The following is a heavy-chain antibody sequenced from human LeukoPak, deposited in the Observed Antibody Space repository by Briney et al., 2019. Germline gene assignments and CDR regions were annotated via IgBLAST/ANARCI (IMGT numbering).Heavy chain of an antibody. V-gene: IGHV3-7*01. CDR1: GFTFSSYW. D-gene: IGHD3-16*01. J-gene: IGHJ3*02. Sequence: GVSLRLSCAASGFTFSSYWMSWVRQAPGKGLEWVANIKQDGSEKYYVDSVKGRFTISSDNAKNSLCLQLNSLRAEDTAVYYCVRDPGWGAFDIWGQGTMVTISS. CDR2: IKQDGSEK. CDR3: VRDPGWGAFDI.